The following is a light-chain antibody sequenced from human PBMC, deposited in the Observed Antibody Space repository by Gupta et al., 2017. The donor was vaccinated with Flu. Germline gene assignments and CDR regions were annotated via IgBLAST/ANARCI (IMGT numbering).Light chain of an antibody. CDR3: QHFGGSSWT. Sequence: GTLSLSPGERAALSCRASQSISSTYLAWYQQRPGQAPRLLIYGASGRATDIPDRFSGSGSGTDFTLTISRLEPEDFAVYYCQHFGGSSWTFGQGTKVEIK. CDR1: QSISSTY. V-gene: IGKV3-20*01. CDR2: GAS. J-gene: IGKJ1*01.